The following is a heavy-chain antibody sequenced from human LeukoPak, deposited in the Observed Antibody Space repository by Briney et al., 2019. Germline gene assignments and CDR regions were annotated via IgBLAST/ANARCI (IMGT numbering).Heavy chain of an antibody. V-gene: IGHV3-9*01. J-gene: IGHJ3*02. CDR3: ATDPPSMMEDAFDI. CDR1: GFTFDDYA. D-gene: IGHD3-22*01. CDR2: ISWNSAHI. Sequence: PGGSLRLSCAASGFTFDDYAMHWVRQAPGKGLDWVSGISWNSAHIGYADSVKGRFTISRDNAKNSLYLQMNSLRAEDTAVYYCATDPPSMMEDAFDIWGQGTMVTVSS.